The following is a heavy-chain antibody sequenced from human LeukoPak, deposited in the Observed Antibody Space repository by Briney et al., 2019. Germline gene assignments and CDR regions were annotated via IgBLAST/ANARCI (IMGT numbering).Heavy chain of an antibody. CDR1: GVSISSGDYY. D-gene: IGHD6-25*01. J-gene: IGHJ4*02. CDR3: ARDRSGIAAD. V-gene: IGHV4-30-4*01. Sequence: PSETLSLTCTVSGVSISSGDYYWSWIRQPPGKGLEWIGYIYYSGSTYYNPSLKSRVTMSVDTSKNQFSLKLSSVTAADTAVFYRARDRSGIAADWGQGILVTVSS. CDR2: IYYSGST.